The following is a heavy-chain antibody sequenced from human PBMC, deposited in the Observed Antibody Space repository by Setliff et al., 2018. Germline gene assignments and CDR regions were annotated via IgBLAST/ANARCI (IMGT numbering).Heavy chain of an antibody. Sequence: ASVKVSCKASGYTFSNYDLHWVRQAPGQSLEWMGWINGGNGNTKYSPKFQDRVIITKDTSTSTAYMELSSLRSEDTAVYYCARVTGEMATIEESAYYFDYWGQGTLVTVSS. J-gene: IGHJ4*02. D-gene: IGHD5-12*01. CDR2: INGGNGNT. V-gene: IGHV1-3*01. CDR1: GYTFSNYD. CDR3: ARVTGEMATIEESAYYFDY.